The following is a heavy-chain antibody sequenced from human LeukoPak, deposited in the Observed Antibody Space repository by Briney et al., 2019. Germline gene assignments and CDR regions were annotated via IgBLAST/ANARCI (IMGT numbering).Heavy chain of an antibody. Sequence: ASVKVSCKASGYTFTSYGISWVRQAPGQGLGWMGWISAYTGNTNYAQKLQGRVTVTTDTSTSTAYMELTSLRSDDTAVYYCARGSGYSSSGNFDYWGQGTLVTVSS. CDR3: ARGSGYSSSGNFDY. CDR1: GYTFTSYG. J-gene: IGHJ4*02. V-gene: IGHV1-18*01. D-gene: IGHD6-13*01. CDR2: ISAYTGNT.